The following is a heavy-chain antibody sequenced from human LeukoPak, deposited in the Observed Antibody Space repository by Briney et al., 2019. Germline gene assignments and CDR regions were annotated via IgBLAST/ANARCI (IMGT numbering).Heavy chain of an antibody. D-gene: IGHD3-10*02. J-gene: IGHJ6*04. Sequence: QPGGSLRLSCAASGFTFGSFEMKWVRQAPGKGLEWVSYISSGGSTIYYADSVKGRFTISRDNAKNSLYLQMNSLRAEGTAVYYCAELGITMIGGVWGKGTTVTISS. CDR2: ISSGGSTI. V-gene: IGHV3-48*03. CDR3: AELGITMIGGV. CDR1: GFTFGSFE.